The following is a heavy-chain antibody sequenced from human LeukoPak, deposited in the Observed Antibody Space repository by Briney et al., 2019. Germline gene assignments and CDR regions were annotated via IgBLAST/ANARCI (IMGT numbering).Heavy chain of an antibody. CDR1: GFTFSAYG. CDR3: AKVQTQLSGSYYNPFDY. V-gene: IGHV3-30*02. D-gene: IGHD3-10*01. CDR2: IRYDAYII. Sequence: HPGGSLRLSCEASGFTFSAYGMHWVRQAPGRGLEWVAFIRYDAYIIYYADSVRGRFTISRDNSKNTLHLQMNSLRAEDTALYYCAKVQTQLSGSYYNPFDYWGQGTLVTVSS. J-gene: IGHJ4*02.